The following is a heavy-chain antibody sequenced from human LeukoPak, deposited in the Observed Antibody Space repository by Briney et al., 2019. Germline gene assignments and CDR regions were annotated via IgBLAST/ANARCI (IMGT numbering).Heavy chain of an antibody. CDR1: GGSISGDY. Sequence: SETLSLTCTVSGGSISGDYWSWIRQPAGKGLEWIGRIYTSGSTNYNPSLKSRVTISVDTSKNQFSLKLSSVTAADTAVYYCARAQNYYDSSGYYPDAFDIWGQGTMVTVSS. J-gene: IGHJ3*02. V-gene: IGHV4-4*07. CDR2: IYTSGST. CDR3: ARAQNYYDSSGYYPDAFDI. D-gene: IGHD3-22*01.